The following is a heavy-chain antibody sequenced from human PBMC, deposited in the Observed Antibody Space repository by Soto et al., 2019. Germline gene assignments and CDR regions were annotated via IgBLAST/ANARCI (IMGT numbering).Heavy chain of an antibody. J-gene: IGHJ3*02. CDR1: GYTFTSYY. V-gene: IGHV1-46*03. D-gene: IGHD4-17*01. CDR3: ARAPSYGAFDI. CDR2: INPSGGST. Sequence: ASVKVSCKASGYTFTSYYIHRVRQAPGQGLEWMGIINPSGGSTTYAQKFQGRVTMTRDTSTSTVYMELSSLRSEDTAVYYCARAPSYGAFDIWGQGTMVTVSS.